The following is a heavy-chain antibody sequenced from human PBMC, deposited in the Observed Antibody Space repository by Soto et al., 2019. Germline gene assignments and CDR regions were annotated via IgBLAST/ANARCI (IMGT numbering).Heavy chain of an antibody. CDR3: AGYSGYDYPYYFDY. V-gene: IGHV3-30*03. CDR1: GFTFSSYG. Sequence: GGSLRLSCAASGFTFSSYGMHWVRQAPGKGLEWVAVISYDGSNKYYADSVKGRFTISRDNSKNTLYLQMNSLRAEDTAVYYCAGYSGYDYPYYFDYWGQGTLVTVSS. D-gene: IGHD5-12*01. J-gene: IGHJ4*02. CDR2: ISYDGSNK.